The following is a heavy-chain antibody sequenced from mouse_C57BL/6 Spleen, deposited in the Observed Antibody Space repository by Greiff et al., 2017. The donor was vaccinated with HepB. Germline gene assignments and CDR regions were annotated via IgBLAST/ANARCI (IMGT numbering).Heavy chain of an antibody. D-gene: IGHD2-2*01. CDR1: GFSLTSYG. CDR2: IWRGGST. J-gene: IGHJ1*03. Sequence: QVQLQQSGPGLVQPSQSLSITCTVSGFSLTSYGVHWVRQSPGKGLEWLGVIWRGGSTDYNAAFMSRLSITKDNSKSQVFFKMNSLQADDTAIYYCAKGGYDGTWYFDVWGTGTTVTVSS. V-gene: IGHV2-5*01. CDR3: AKGGYDGTWYFDV.